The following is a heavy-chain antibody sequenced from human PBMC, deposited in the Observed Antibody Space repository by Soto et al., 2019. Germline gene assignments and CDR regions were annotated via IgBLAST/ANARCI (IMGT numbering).Heavy chain of an antibody. CDR3: AREPDCSSTSCVGYYYYKAV. CDR1: GYTFTSYG. V-gene: IGHV1-18*01. CDR2: ISAYNGNT. J-gene: IGHJ6*03. D-gene: IGHD2-2*01. Sequence: SVKVSCKASGYTFTSYGISWVRQAPGQGLGWMGWISAYNGNTNYAQKLQGRVTMTTDTSTSTAYMELRSLRSDDTAVYYCAREPDCSSTSCVGYYYYKAVWGKGTTVTVS.